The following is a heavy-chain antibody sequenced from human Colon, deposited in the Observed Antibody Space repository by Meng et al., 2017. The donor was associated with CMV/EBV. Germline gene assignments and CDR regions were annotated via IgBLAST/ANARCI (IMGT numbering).Heavy chain of an antibody. Sequence: ASVKVSCKASGYSFTGYYMYWVRQAPGQGLEWMGCINPDSGGTNYLQKFQGRVTMTRDTSVSTLYMELSSLTSDDTAVYYCARDLWPIVRGGNLRGWFDLWGQGTLVTVSS. CDR1: GYSFTGYY. D-gene: IGHD3-10*01. J-gene: IGHJ5*02. CDR2: INPDSGGT. V-gene: IGHV1-2*02. CDR3: ARDLWPIVRGGNLRGWFDL.